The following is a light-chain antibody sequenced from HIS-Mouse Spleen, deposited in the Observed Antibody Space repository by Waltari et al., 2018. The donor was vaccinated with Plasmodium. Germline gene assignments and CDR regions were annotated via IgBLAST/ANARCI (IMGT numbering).Light chain of an antibody. Sequence: QSALTQPASVSGSPGQSITISCTGTSSDVGGYNYVSWNQQHPGKAPKLMIYDVSNRPSGVSNRFSGSKSGNTASRTISGLQAEYEADYYCSSYTSSSTNWVFGGGTKLTVL. V-gene: IGLV2-14*03. J-gene: IGLJ3*02. CDR2: DVS. CDR3: SSYTSSSTNWV. CDR1: SSDVGGYNY.